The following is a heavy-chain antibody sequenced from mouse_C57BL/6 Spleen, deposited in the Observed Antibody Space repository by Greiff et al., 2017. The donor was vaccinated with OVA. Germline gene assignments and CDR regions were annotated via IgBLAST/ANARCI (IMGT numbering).Heavy chain of an antibody. D-gene: IGHD3-2*02. Sequence: QVQLQQPGAELVMPGASVKLSCKASGYTFTSYWMHWVKQRPGQGLEWIGEIDPSDSYTNYNQKFKGKSPLTVDKSSSTAYMQLSSLTSEDSAVYYCARSQLRLPWFAYWGQGTLVTVSA. V-gene: IGHV1-69*01. CDR3: ARSQLRLPWFAY. CDR2: IDPSDSYT. J-gene: IGHJ3*01. CDR1: GYTFTSYW.